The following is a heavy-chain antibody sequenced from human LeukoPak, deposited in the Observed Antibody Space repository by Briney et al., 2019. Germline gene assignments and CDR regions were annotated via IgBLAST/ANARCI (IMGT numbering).Heavy chain of an antibody. Sequence: PSETLSLTSTVSGGSISSSSYYWGSIRQPPGKGLEWIGGVHYSGTTCYNPSRKSRVTISVDTSKNQFSLKLSSVTAADTAVYYCARAGRYYDSSGTYYFDYWGQGTLVTVSS. CDR1: GGSISSSSYY. CDR3: ARAGRYYDSSGTYYFDY. V-gene: IGHV4-39*07. J-gene: IGHJ4*02. CDR2: VHYSGTT. D-gene: IGHD3-22*01.